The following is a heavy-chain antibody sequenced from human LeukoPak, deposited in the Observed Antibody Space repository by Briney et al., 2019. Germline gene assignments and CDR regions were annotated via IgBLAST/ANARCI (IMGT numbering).Heavy chain of an antibody. CDR1: GFTFSSYG. D-gene: IGHD6-6*01. J-gene: IGHJ4*02. Sequence: GGSLRLSCAASGFTFSSYGMHWVRQAPGKGLEWVAFIRYDGSNKYYADSVKGRFTISRDNSKNTLYLQMNSLRAEDTAVYYCTTSGYSSSSGFDYWGQGTLVTVSS. V-gene: IGHV3-30*02. CDR2: IRYDGSNK. CDR3: TTSGYSSSSGFDY.